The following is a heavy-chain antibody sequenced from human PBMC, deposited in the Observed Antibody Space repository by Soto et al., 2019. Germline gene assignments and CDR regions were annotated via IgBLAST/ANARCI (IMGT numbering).Heavy chain of an antibody. D-gene: IGHD2-21*01. CDR3: ARNVGAGDSVPYYFDS. V-gene: IGHV4-39*01. CDR1: GGSFRTTDYF. CDR2: IYYNGNT. J-gene: IGHJ4*02. Sequence: SETLSLNCTVSGGSFRTTDYFWGWIRQPPGKGLEWIATIYYNGNTFYNPSLMSRGTITIDMSKNQLYLRLSSVTAADTALYYCARNVGAGDSVPYYFDSWGRGTLVTFPS.